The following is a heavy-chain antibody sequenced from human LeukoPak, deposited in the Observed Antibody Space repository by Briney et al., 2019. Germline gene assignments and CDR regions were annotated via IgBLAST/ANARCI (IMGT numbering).Heavy chain of an antibody. D-gene: IGHD3-10*01. Sequence: GGSLRLSCAASGFTFSSYEMNWVRQAPGKGLEWVSYISSSGSTIYYADSVKGRFTISRDNAKNSLYLQMNSLRAEDTAVYYCARKLWFGEFPLRPWGQGTLVTLSS. J-gene: IGHJ5*02. CDR2: ISSSGSTI. CDR3: ARKLWFGEFPLRP. CDR1: GFTFSSYE. V-gene: IGHV3-48*03.